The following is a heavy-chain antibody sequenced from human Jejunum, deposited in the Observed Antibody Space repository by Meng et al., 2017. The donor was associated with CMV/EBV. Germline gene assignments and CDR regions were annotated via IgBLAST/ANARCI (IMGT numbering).Heavy chain of an antibody. CDR1: GGSISGGDYY. Sequence: HPEESGPGLVKPPQTLSLTCTVSGGSISGGDYYWSWIRQPPGKGLEWIGYIHDTRSTYYNPSLTSRVDISVGTSNNQFSLTLTSVTAADTAVYFCARGSIFVSFDSWGQGTLVTVSS. V-gene: IGHV4-30-4*01. CDR2: IHDTRST. CDR3: ARGSIFVSFDS. D-gene: IGHD3-3*01. J-gene: IGHJ4*02.